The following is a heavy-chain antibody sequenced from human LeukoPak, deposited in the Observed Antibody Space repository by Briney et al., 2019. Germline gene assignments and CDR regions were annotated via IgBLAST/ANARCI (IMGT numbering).Heavy chain of an antibody. D-gene: IGHD2-2*02. CDR2: ISSSSSYI. V-gene: IGHV3-21*01. Sequence: GGSLRLSCAASGFTVSSNYMSWVRQAPGKGLEWVSSISSSSSYIYYADSVKGRFTISGDNAKNSLYLQMNSLRAEDTAVYYCARDSRNRYCSSTSCYTIVGGMDVWGQGTTVTVSS. CDR1: GFTVSSNY. CDR3: ARDSRNRYCSSTSCYTIVGGMDV. J-gene: IGHJ6*02.